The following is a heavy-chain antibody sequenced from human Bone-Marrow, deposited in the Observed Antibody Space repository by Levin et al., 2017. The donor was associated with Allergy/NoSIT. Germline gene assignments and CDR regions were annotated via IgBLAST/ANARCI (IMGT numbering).Heavy chain of an antibody. V-gene: IGHV3-74*01. CDR2: INNDGSST. Sequence: GGSLRLSCAASGFTFSNYWMYWVRQAPGKGLVWVSRINNDGSSTTYADSVKGRFTISRDNTKNTLYLQMNSLRADDTAVYYCARDWFGQFCWGQGTLVTVSS. CDR3: ARDWFGQFC. D-gene: IGHD3-10*01. J-gene: IGHJ4*02. CDR1: GFTFSNYW.